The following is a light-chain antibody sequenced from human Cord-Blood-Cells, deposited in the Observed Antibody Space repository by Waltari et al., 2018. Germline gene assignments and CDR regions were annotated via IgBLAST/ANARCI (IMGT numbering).Light chain of an antibody. CDR3: QQYDNLPIT. V-gene: IGKV1-33*01. CDR1: QDNSNY. Sequence: DIQMTQSPSSLSASVGDRVTITCQASQDNSNYLNWYQQKPGKAPKLLTYDASNLETGVPSRFSGSVSGTDFTFTISSLQPEDIATYYCQQYDNLPITFGQGTRLEIK. J-gene: IGKJ5*01. CDR2: DAS.